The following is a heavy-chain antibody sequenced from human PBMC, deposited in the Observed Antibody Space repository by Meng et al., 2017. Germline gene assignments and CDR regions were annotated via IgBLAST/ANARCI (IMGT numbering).Heavy chain of an antibody. D-gene: IGHD1-26*01. V-gene: IGHV1-69*05. CDR3: ARARDRGSYSTGLDY. CDR2: IIPIFGTA. CDR1: VGTFSSYA. Sequence: SVKVSCKASVGTFSSYAISWVRQAPGQGLEWMGGIIPIFGTANYAQKFQGRVTITTDESTSTAYMELSSLRSEDTAVYYCARARDRGSYSTGLDYWGQGTLVTVSS. J-gene: IGHJ4*02.